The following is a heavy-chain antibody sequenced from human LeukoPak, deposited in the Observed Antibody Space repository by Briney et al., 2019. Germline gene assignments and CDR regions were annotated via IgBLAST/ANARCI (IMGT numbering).Heavy chain of an antibody. Sequence: GESLKISCKGSGDSFTSYWIGWVRQMPGKGLEWMGIIYPDDSDTRYSPSFQGQVTISADKSSSTAYLQWRSLRASDTAMYYCAKLKSGSRYFDYWGLGTQVTVSS. V-gene: IGHV5-51*01. J-gene: IGHJ4*02. CDR2: IYPDDSDT. CDR3: AKLKSGSRYFDY. CDR1: GDSFTSYW. D-gene: IGHD6-25*01.